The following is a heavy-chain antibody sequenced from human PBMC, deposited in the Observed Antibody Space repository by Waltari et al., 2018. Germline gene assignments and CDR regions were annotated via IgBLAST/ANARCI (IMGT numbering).Heavy chain of an antibody. CDR1: GFTFDDYT. CDR3: AKDKSYYDSSGDYEHGLFDY. V-gene: IGHV3-43*01. Sequence: EVQLVESGGVVVQPGGSLRLSCAASGFTFDDYTMHWVRQAPGKGLEWVSLISWDGGSTYYADSGKGRFTISRDNSKNSLYLQMNSLRTEDTALYYCAKDKSYYDSSGDYEHGLFDYWGQGTLVTVSS. D-gene: IGHD3-22*01. CDR2: ISWDGGST. J-gene: IGHJ4*02.